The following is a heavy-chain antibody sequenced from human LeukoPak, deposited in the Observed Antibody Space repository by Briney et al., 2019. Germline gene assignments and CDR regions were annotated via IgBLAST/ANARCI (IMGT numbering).Heavy chain of an antibody. J-gene: IGHJ3*02. Sequence: SETLSLTCAVYGGSFSGYYWSWIRQPPGKGLEWIGEINHSGSTNYNPSLKSRVTISVNTSKNQFSLKLSSVTAADTAVYYCARGDGVAFDIWGQGTMVTVSS. D-gene: IGHD3-16*01. CDR1: GGSFSGYY. CDR3: ARGDGVAFDI. V-gene: IGHV4-34*01. CDR2: INHSGST.